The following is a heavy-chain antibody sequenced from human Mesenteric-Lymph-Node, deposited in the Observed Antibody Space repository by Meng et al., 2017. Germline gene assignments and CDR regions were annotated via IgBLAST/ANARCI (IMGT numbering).Heavy chain of an antibody. CDR3: ARDSPGGYGYFDS. J-gene: IGHJ4*02. CDR1: DGFTTSDDYY. D-gene: IGHD5-12*01. CDR2: IHYSGTT. Sequence: QVHLQESGPRLVKPSQTLSPTCTVSDGFTTSDDYYWSWIRQPPGKGLEWIGYIHYSGTTYYNPSLKSRIAISLDTSKNQFSLNLNSVTAADAAVYYCARDSPGGYGYFDSWGQGTLVTVSS. V-gene: IGHV4-30-4*01.